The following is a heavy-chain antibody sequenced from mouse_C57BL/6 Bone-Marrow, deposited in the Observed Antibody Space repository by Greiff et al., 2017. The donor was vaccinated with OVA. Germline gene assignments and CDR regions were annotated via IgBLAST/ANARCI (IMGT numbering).Heavy chain of an antibody. CDR2: IYPGSGST. D-gene: IGHD3-3*01. Sequence: QVQLQQPGAELVKPGASVKMSCKASGYTFTSYWITWVKQRPGQGLEWIGDIYPGSGSTNYNEKFKGKATLTADKSSSTAYMELRSLTSEDSAVYYCTRVGPLGMDYWGQGTSVTVSS. CDR3: TRVGPLGMDY. V-gene: IGHV1-55*01. CDR1: GYTFTSYW. J-gene: IGHJ4*01.